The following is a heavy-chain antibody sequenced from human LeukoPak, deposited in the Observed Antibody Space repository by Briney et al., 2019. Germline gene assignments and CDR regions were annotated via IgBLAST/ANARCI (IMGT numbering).Heavy chain of an antibody. CDR1: GGSFSGYY. V-gene: IGHV4-34*01. CDR2: INHSGST. CDR3: ARASYCSSTSCYRNYYGMGV. Sequence: SETLSLTCAVYGGSFSGYYWSWIRQPPGKGLEWIGEINHSGSTNYNPSLKSRVTISVDTSKNQFSLKLSSVTAADTAVYYCARASYCSSTSCYRNYYGMGVWGQGTTVTVSS. D-gene: IGHD2-2*02. J-gene: IGHJ6*02.